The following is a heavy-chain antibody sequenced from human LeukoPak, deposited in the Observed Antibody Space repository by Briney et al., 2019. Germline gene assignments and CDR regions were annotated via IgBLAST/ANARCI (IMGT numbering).Heavy chain of an antibody. CDR2: INPNSGGT. V-gene: IGHV1-2*02. J-gene: IGHJ4*02. CDR1: GYTFTGYY. Sequence: GASVKVSCKASGYTFTGYYMHWVRQAPGQGLEWMGWINPNSGGTNYAQKFQGRVTMTRDTSISTAYMELSRLRSDDTAVYYCARWAHYYDSSGYYAYFDYWGQGTLVTVSS. CDR3: ARWAHYYDSSGYYAYFDY. D-gene: IGHD3-22*01.